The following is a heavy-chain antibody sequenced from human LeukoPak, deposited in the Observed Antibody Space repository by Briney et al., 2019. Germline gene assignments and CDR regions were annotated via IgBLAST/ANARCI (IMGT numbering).Heavy chain of an antibody. CDR3: ARGSGGFFDY. D-gene: IGHD3-16*01. Sequence: SQTPSVTSALSGDRVSSDSAAWNWIRQSPWRGLEWQGRTYYRSKWYNEYAVSVKSRITNNPDTSKNQFSLQLNSVTPEDTAVYDCARGSGGFFDYWGQGTLVTVSS. J-gene: IGHJ4*02. CDR2: TYYRSKWYN. CDR1: GDRVSSDSAA. V-gene: IGHV6-1*01.